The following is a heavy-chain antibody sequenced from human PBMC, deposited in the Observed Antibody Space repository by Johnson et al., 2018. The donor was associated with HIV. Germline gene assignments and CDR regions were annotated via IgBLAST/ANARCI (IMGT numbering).Heavy chain of an antibody. Sequence: QVQLVESGGGLVKPGGSLRLSCAASGFSFSDYYMSWIRQAPGKGPEWVSYISSSGSTIYYADSVKGRFTISRDNAKNSLYLQMKSLRPEDTALYYCARAEIYEGRVGDFAFDIWGRGTMVTVSS. CDR2: ISSSGSTI. V-gene: IGHV3-11*01. J-gene: IGHJ3*02. CDR1: GFSFSDYY. CDR3: ARAEIYEGRVGDFAFDI. D-gene: IGHD3-10*01.